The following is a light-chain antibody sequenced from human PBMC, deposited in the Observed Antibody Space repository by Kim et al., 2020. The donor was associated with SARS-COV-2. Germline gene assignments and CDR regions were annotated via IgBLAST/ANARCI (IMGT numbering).Light chain of an antibody. J-gene: IGKJ1*01. V-gene: IGKV3-20*01. CDR3: QQYGSSPRT. CDR1: QGVSSSS. CDR2: DAS. Sequence: SPGERATPSCRASQGVSSSSLAWYQQKPGQAPRLLIYDASSRATGIPDRFSGSGSETDFTLTISRLEPEDSAVYYCQQYGSSPRTFGQGTKVDIK.